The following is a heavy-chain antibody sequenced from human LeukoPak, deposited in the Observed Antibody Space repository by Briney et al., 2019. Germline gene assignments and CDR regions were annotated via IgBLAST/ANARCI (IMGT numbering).Heavy chain of an antibody. Sequence: SETLSLTCTVSGGSISSGSYYWSWIRQPAGKGLEWIGRIYTSGSTNYNPSLKSRVTISVDTSKNQFSLKLSSVTAADTAVYYCTRDQRDSSGYIFDYWGQGTLVTVSS. J-gene: IGHJ4*02. D-gene: IGHD3-22*01. V-gene: IGHV4-61*02. CDR3: TRDQRDSSGYIFDY. CDR2: IYTSGST. CDR1: GGSISSGSYY.